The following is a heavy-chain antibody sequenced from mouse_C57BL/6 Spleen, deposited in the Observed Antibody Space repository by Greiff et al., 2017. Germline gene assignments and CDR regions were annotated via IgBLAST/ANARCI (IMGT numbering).Heavy chain of an antibody. V-gene: IGHV1-55*01. CDR1: GYTFTSYS. Sequence: VQLQQPGAELVKPGASVKMSCKASGYTFTSYSITWVRQRPGQGLEWIGDIYPGSGNTNYNEKFKSKATLTVDTSSSTAYRQLSSLTSEDSAVYYGASRYYGSGYFDYWGQGTTLTVSS. CDR2: IYPGSGNT. J-gene: IGHJ2*01. CDR3: ASRYYGSGYFDY. D-gene: IGHD1-1*01.